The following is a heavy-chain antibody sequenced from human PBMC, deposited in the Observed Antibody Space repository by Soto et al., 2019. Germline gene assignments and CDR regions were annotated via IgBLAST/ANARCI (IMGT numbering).Heavy chain of an antibody. D-gene: IGHD3-9*01. J-gene: IGHJ5*02. Sequence: EVQLLESGGGLVQPGGSLRLSCAASGFTFSSYAMSWVRQAPGKGLEWVSAISGSGGSTYYADSVKGRFTISRDNSKNTLNLQMNSLSAEDTAVYYCAKDGNPIPYLTGYYRLGWFDPWGQGTLVTVST. CDR2: ISGSGGST. CDR1: GFTFSSYA. V-gene: IGHV3-23*01. CDR3: AKDGNPIPYLTGYYRLGWFDP.